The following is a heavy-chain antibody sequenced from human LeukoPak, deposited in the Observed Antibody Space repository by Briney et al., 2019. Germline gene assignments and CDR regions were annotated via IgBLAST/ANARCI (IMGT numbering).Heavy chain of an antibody. D-gene: IGHD2-8*01. CDR1: GGSFSGYY. V-gene: IGHV4-34*01. CDR2: INHSGST. Sequence: KPSETLSLTCAVYGGSFSGYYWSWIRQPPGKGLEWIGEINHSGSTNYNPSLKSRVTISVDTSKNQFSLKLSSVTAADTAVYYCARGRNCTNGVCYLDYWGQGTLVTVSS. J-gene: IGHJ4*02. CDR3: ARGRNCTNGVCYLDY.